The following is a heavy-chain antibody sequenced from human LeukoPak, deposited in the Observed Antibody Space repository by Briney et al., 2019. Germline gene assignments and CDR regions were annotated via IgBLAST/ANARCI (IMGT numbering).Heavy chain of an antibody. D-gene: IGHD1-26*01. CDR3: ARGRIVGATTLGY. CDR2: IKQDGSEK. V-gene: IGHV3-7*03. J-gene: IGHJ4*02. CDR1: GFSFSSYW. Sequence: PGGSLRLSCAVSGFSFSSYWMSWVRQAPGKGLEWVANIKQDGSEKYYVDSVKGRFTISRDNAKNSLYLQMTSLRAEDTAVYFCARGRIVGATTLGYWGRGTLVTVSS.